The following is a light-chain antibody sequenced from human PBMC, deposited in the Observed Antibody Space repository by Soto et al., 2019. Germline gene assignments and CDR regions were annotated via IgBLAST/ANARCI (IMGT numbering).Light chain of an antibody. V-gene: IGLV2-14*03. CDR3: SSYTTTGTQV. CDR1: TSDVGGFDY. J-gene: IGLJ1*01. CDR2: DVS. Sequence: QSVLTQPASVSGSPGQSITLSCSGTTSDVGGFDYVSWYQQHPGKVPKLMIFDVSNRPSGVSDRFSGSKSGNTASLTISGLQAEDEADYYWSSYTTTGTQVFGTGTKVTVL.